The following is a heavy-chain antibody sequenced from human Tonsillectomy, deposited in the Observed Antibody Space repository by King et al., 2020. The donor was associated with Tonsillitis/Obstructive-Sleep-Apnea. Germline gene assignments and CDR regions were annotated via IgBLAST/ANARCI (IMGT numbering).Heavy chain of an antibody. CDR2: IKQDGSEK. Sequence: VQLVESGGGLVQPGGSLRLSCAASRFTFSSYWMSWVRQAPGKGLEWVANIKQDGSEKYYVDSVKGRFTISRDNAKNSLYLQMYSLRAEDTAVYYCARGNGADFDYWGQGTLVTVSS. CDR1: RFTFSSYW. D-gene: IGHD1-1*01. V-gene: IGHV3-7*03. CDR3: ARGNGADFDY. J-gene: IGHJ4*02.